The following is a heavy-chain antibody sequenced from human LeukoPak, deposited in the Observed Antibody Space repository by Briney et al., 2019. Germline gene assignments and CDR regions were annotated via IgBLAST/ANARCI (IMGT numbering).Heavy chain of an antibody. D-gene: IGHD3-10*01. CDR2: ISPNSGGT. V-gene: IGHV1-2*02. Sequence: ASVKVSCKASGYTFTDYYMHWVRQAPGQGLEWMGWISPNSGGTNYAQKFQGRVTLTRDTSISTAYMELSRLRSDDTAVYYCAREMAGYYYGSGSYFIFDYWGQGTLVTVSS. CDR3: AREMAGYYYGSGSYFIFDY. J-gene: IGHJ4*02. CDR1: GYTFTDYY.